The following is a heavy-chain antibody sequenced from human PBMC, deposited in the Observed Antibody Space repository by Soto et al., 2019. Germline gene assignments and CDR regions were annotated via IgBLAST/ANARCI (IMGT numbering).Heavy chain of an antibody. V-gene: IGHV4-34*01. CDR1: GGSFSGYY. CDR2: INHSGST. Sequence: PSETLSLTCAVYGGSFSGYYWSWIRQPPGKGLEWIGEINHSGSTNYNPSLKSRVTISVDTSKNQFSLKLSSVTAADTAVYYCARNPKTVNYGSGGITNWFDPWGQGTLVTVSS. D-gene: IGHD3-10*01. CDR3: ARNPKTVNYGSGGITNWFDP. J-gene: IGHJ5*02.